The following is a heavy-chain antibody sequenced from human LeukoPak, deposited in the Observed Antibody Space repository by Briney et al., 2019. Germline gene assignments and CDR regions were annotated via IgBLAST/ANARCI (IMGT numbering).Heavy chain of an antibody. CDR3: ARGEYYFDY. V-gene: IGHV4-59*01. D-gene: IGHD3-10*01. J-gene: IGHJ4*02. CDR2: IYHSGST. CDR1: GGSISSYY. Sequence: ETLSLTCPVSGGSISSYYWSWIRQPPGKGLEWIGYIYHSGSTNYNPSLKSRVTISVDTSKNQFSLKLSSVTAADTAVYYCARGEYYFDYWGQGTLVTVSS.